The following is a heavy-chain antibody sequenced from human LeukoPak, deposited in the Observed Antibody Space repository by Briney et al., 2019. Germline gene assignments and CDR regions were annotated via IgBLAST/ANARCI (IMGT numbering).Heavy chain of an antibody. J-gene: IGHJ3*01. V-gene: IGHV4-59*01. CDR2: IYYSGNT. CDR1: GGSFSGYY. CDR3: ARFFCRAGNCYNAFDV. Sequence: SETLSLTCAVYGGSFSGYYWSWIRQSPGKGLEWIGYIYYSGNTNSNPSLKSRVVLSLDTSKNQYSLKLSSVTAADTAVYYRARFFCRAGNCYNAFDVWGQGTLVSVSS. D-gene: IGHD2-21*01.